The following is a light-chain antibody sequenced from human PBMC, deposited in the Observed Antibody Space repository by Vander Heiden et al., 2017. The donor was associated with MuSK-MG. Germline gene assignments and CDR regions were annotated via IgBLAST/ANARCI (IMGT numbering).Light chain of an antibody. Sequence: SYELTQSPSMSVSPGQTARITCSGDALPKQYAYWYQQKSGQAPVLVIYKDNERPSGIPERFSGSSSGTTVTLTISRVQAEDEADYYCQSADNSGTYCVFGGGTKLTVL. V-gene: IGLV3-25*03. CDR2: KDN. CDR3: QSADNSGTYCV. CDR1: ALPKQY. J-gene: IGLJ7*01.